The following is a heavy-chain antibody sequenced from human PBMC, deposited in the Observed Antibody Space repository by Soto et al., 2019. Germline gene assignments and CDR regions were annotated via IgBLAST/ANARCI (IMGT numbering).Heavy chain of an antibody. J-gene: IGHJ5*02. D-gene: IGHD3-10*01. CDR2: INPNSGGT. Sequence: ASVKVSCKASGYTFTGYYMHWVRQAPGQGFEWMGWINPNSGGTNYAQKFQGWVTMTRDTSISTAYMELSRLRSDDTAVYYCAREYHSSGNRGVSWFDPWGQGTLVTVSS. CDR1: GYTFTGYY. V-gene: IGHV1-2*04. CDR3: AREYHSSGNRGVSWFDP.